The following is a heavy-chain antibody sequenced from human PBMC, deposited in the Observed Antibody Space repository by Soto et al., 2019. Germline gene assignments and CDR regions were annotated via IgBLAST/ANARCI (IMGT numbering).Heavy chain of an antibody. CDR2: ISVGGGSI. Sequence: EVQLVESGGGLVQPGGSLRVSCVASGFTFSSYALNWVRQAPVKGLEWVSYISVGGGSIFYADSVKGRFTIPRGDGTNTLYLQMNNLGDEDTAVYYWVRDHMGAFDFWGQGTMVTVSS. D-gene: IGHD2-21*01. CDR3: VRDHMGAFDF. V-gene: IGHV3-48*02. CDR1: GFTFSSYA. J-gene: IGHJ3*01.